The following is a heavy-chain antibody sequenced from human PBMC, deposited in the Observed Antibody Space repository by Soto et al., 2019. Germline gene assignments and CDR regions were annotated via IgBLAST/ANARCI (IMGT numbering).Heavy chain of an antibody. CDR1: GGSIITSTHY. CDR2: IYHSGSD. J-gene: IGHJ3*02. V-gene: IGHV4-39*02. Sequence: QLQLQESGPGLVKPSETLSLTCTVSGGSIITSTHYWGWIGQPPGKGLEWIGSIYHSGSDYYNPSLKSRVSISVDTSKNHFSLKLRSVTARDTAVYYCATLYGGPRAFDIWGQGTLVTVSS. D-gene: IGHD3-16*01. CDR3: ATLYGGPRAFDI.